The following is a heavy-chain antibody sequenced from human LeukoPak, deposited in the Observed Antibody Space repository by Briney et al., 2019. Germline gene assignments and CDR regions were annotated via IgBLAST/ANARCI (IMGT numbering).Heavy chain of an antibody. CDR1: GGSISIYY. Sequence: SETLSLTCTVSGGSISIYYWSWIRQPPGKGLEWIGYVYNSENTNYNPSLKSRATISADTSKNQFSLKLNSVTAADTAVYYCARSYYSSAPDYWGQGTLVTVSS. V-gene: IGHV4-59*01. D-gene: IGHD6-25*01. CDR2: VYNSENT. J-gene: IGHJ4*02. CDR3: ARSYYSSAPDY.